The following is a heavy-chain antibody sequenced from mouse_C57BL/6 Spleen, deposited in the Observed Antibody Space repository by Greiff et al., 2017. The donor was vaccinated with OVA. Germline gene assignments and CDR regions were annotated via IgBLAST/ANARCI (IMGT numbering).Heavy chain of an antibody. V-gene: IGHV1-69*01. CDR3: ARRGYAMDY. CDR2: IDPSVSYT. CDR1: GYTFTSYW. J-gene: IGHJ4*01. Sequence: QVQLQQPGAELVMPGASVKLSCKASGYTFTSYWMHWVKQRPGQGLEWIGEIDPSVSYTNYNQKFKGKSTLTVDKSSSTAYMQLSSLTSEDSAVYYCARRGYAMDYWGQGTSVTVSS.